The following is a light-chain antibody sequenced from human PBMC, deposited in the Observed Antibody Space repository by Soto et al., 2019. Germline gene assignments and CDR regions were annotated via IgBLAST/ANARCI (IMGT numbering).Light chain of an antibody. J-gene: IGLJ3*02. CDR1: SSDIGAHYD. CDR2: GNN. Sequence: QSVLTQPPSVSGAPGQRVTLSCTGSSSDIGAHYDVHWYPQLPGTAPKLLIYGNNNRPSGVPDRFSGSKSGTSASLAITGLQGEEEADYYCQSYDDSRSGWVFGGGTKVTVL. V-gene: IGLV1-40*01. CDR3: QSYDDSRSGWV.